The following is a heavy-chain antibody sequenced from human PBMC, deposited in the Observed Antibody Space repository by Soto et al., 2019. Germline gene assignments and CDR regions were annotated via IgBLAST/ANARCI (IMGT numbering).Heavy chain of an antibody. V-gene: IGHV4-38-2*01. CDR3: ARATTVPTRVHYFDY. Sequence: SETLSLTCAVSGYSISSGYYWGRIRQPPGKGLEWIGSIYHSGSTYYSPSLKSRVTISVDTSRNQFSLKLSSVTAADTAVYYCARATTVPTRVHYFDYWGQGXLVTVYS. D-gene: IGHD4-17*01. J-gene: IGHJ4*02. CDR2: IYHSGST. CDR1: GYSISSGYY.